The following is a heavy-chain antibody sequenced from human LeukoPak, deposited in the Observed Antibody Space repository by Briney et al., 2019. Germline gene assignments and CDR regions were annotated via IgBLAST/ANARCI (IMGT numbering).Heavy chain of an antibody. J-gene: IGHJ4*02. D-gene: IGHD2-21*01. CDR3: ARNIPVTRWGY. Sequence: GGSLRLSCAASGFTVSNNYMTWVRQAPGKGLEWVSLIYSAGSTYYADSVKGRFTISRDNSKDTVYLQMNSLRAEDTAVYYCARNIPVTRWGYWGQGTLVTVSS. V-gene: IGHV3-66*01. CDR2: IYSAGST. CDR1: GFTVSNNY.